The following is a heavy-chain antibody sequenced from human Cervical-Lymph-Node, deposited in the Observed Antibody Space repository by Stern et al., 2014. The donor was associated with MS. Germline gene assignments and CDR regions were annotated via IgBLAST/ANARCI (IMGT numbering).Heavy chain of an antibody. CDR1: GVSLSTSGLG. CDR2: IYWEDDK. J-gene: IGHJ4*02. Sequence: QVTLRESGPTLVKPTQTLTLTCTFSGVSLSTSGLGVGWIRQPPGKALEWLALIYWEDDKHYSPSLKSRLTITKDTSKSQVVLTMTSMDPVDTATYYCARSNYYESSAYDYWGQGTLVTVSS. D-gene: IGHD3-22*01. V-gene: IGHV2-5*02. CDR3: ARSNYYESSAYDY.